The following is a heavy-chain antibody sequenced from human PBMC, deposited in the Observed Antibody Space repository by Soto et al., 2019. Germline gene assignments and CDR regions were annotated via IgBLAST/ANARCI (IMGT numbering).Heavy chain of an antibody. CDR2: IIPMLGTP. CDR1: GDTFSSYA. CDR3: AKEKSRYDRSGYYRPDY. Sequence: SVKVSCKSSGDTFSSYAISWVRQAPGQGLEWMGGIIPMLGTPSYAQKFQDRVTITADKFTSTASMELSGLRSEDTAVYYCAKEKSRYDRSGYYRPDYWGQGTLVTVSS. V-gene: IGHV1-69*10. D-gene: IGHD3-22*01. J-gene: IGHJ4*02.